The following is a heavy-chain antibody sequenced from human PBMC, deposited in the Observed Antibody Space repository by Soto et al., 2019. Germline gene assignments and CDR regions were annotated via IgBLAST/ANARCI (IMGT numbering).Heavy chain of an antibody. D-gene: IGHD6-6*01. CDR3: VRLLQGIAARPEKDY. CDR2: IYHSGST. CDR1: GGSISSSNW. Sequence: QVQLQESGPGLVKPSGTLSLTCAVSGGSISSSNWWSWVRQPPGKGLGWIGEIYHSGSTNYNPSLKSRVTISVDKSKNQFSLKLSSVTAADTAVYYCVRLLQGIAARPEKDYWGQGTLVTVSS. V-gene: IGHV4-4*02. J-gene: IGHJ4*02.